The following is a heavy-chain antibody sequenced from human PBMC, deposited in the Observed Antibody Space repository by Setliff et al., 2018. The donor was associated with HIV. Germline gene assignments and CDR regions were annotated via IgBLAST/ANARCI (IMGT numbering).Heavy chain of an antibody. V-gene: IGHV4-59*01. Sequence: PSETLSLTCTVSGDSFSNYYWSWIRQPPGKGLEWIGYVFYTGRATYNPSLKSRVSISVDRSTNRFSLMLHSVTAADTAVYYCARGPSGGGFYYMDVWGKGTTVTVSS. CDR3: ARGPSGGGFYYMDV. CDR1: GDSFSNYY. D-gene: IGHD2-15*01. J-gene: IGHJ6*03. CDR2: VFYTGRA.